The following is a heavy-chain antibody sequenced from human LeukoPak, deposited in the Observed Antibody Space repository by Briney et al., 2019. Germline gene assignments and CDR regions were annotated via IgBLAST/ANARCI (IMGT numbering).Heavy chain of an antibody. J-gene: IGHJ6*04. CDR3: ARNWVSSHYYGMDV. V-gene: IGHV6-1*01. CDR1: GDSVSSNSAA. CDR2: TYYRSKWYN. Sequence: PSQTLSLTCAISGDSVSSNSAAWNWIRQSPSRGLEWLGRTYYRSKWYNDYAESVKNRITINPDTSKNQFSLQLNSVTPEDTAVYYCARNWVSSHYYGMDVWGKGTTVTVSS. D-gene: IGHD7-27*01.